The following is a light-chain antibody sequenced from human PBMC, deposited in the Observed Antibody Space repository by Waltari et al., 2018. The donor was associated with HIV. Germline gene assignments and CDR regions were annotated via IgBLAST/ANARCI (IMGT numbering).Light chain of an antibody. V-gene: IGLV1-51*01. Sequence: QSVLTQPPSVSAAPGQKVTISCSGSSSNIGNNYISWYQQLPGAAPKPLIYDNNKRPSEIPDRFSGSKSGTSATLGISGLQAGGEADYYCGTWDSSLDAYVFGAGTKVTVL. CDR3: GTWDSSLDAYV. CDR2: DNN. J-gene: IGLJ1*01. CDR1: SSNIGNNY.